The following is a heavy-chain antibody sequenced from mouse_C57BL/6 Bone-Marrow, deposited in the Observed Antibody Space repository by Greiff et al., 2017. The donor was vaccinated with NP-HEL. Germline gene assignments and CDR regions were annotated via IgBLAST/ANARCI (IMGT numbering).Heavy chain of an antibody. CDR3: ARSLFYYGPPCYAMDY. CDR2: IYPGSGST. V-gene: IGHV1-55*01. Sequence: QAQLQQPGAELVKPGASVKMSCKASGYTFTSYWITWVKQRPGQGLEWIGDIYPGSGSTNYNEKFKSKATLTVDTSSSTAYMQLSSLTSEDSAVYYCARSLFYYGPPCYAMDYWGQGTSVTVSS. CDR1: GYTFTSYW. D-gene: IGHD1-1*01. J-gene: IGHJ4*01.